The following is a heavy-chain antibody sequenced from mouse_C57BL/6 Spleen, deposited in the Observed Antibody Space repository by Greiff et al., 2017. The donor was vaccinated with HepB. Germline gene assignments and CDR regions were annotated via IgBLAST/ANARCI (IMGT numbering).Heavy chain of an antibody. CDR1: GYAFTNYL. D-gene: IGHD2-2*01. CDR2: INPGSGGT. Sequence: QVQLQQSGAELVRPGTSVKVSCKASGYAFTNYLIEWVKQRPGQGLEWIGVINPGSGGTNYNEKFKGKATLTADKSSSTAYMQLSSLTSEDSAVYFCARGSSTMVTTVAYWGQGTLVTVSA. J-gene: IGHJ3*01. CDR3: ARGSSTMVTTVAY. V-gene: IGHV1-54*01.